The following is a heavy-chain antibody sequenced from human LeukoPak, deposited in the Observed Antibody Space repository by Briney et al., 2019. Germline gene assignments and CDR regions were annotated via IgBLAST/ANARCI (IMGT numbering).Heavy chain of an antibody. CDR1: GFTFSSYS. J-gene: IGHJ4*02. Sequence: PGGSLRLSCAASGFTFSSYSMNWVRQAPGKGLEWVSSISSSSSYIYYADSVKGRFTISRDNAKSSLYLQMNSLRAEDTAVYYCARDTPYYYDSSGYFNDYWGQGTLVTVSS. V-gene: IGHV3-21*01. CDR3: ARDTPYYYDSSGYFNDY. CDR2: ISSSSSYI. D-gene: IGHD3-22*01.